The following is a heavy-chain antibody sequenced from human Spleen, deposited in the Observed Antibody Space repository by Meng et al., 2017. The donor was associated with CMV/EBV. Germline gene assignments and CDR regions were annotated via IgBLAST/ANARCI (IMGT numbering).Heavy chain of an antibody. Sequence: SETLSLTCAVYGGSFSGYYWNWIRQPPGKGLEWIGEINHSGSTNYNPSLKSRVTISVDTSKNQFSLKLRSVTAADTAMYYCARETDGSGSSYGMDVWGQGTTVTVSS. J-gene: IGHJ6*02. CDR3: ARETDGSGSSYGMDV. CDR1: GGSFSGYY. V-gene: IGHV4-34*01. CDR2: INHSGST. D-gene: IGHD3-10*01.